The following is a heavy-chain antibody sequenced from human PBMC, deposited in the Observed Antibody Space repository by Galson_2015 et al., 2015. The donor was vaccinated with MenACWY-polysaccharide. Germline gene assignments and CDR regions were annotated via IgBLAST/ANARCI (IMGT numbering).Heavy chain of an antibody. CDR3: ARVPKQSHTTMPTGRFDS. CDR1: GYTFTNYA. V-gene: IGHV7-4-1*02. Sequence: SVKVSCKASGYTFTNYAITWVRQAPGQGLEWLGWINTNTGNPTYAEAFTGRFVFSLDTSVSTAYLQISSLKTADAAVYYCARVPKQSHTTMPTGRFDSWGQGTLVTVSS. CDR2: INTNTGNP. J-gene: IGHJ4*02. D-gene: IGHD5-24*01.